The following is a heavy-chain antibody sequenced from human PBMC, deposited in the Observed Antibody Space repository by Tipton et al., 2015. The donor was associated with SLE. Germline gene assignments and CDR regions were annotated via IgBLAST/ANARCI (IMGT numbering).Heavy chain of an antibody. CDR3: ARENVAADGALDV. V-gene: IGHV4-61*02. Sequence: TLSLTCTVSGASVSSSFHQWSWIRQPAGEGLEWIGHSSGSATYNPSLKSRLTMSVDTSKNQFSLTVNSVTAADTAVYYCARENVAADGALDVWGQGTMVTVSS. CDR2: SSGSA. CDR1: GASVSSSFHQ. D-gene: IGHD6-13*01. J-gene: IGHJ3*01.